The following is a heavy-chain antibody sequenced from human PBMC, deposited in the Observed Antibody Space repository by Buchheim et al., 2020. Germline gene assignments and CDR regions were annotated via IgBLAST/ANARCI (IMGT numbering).Heavy chain of an antibody. CDR1: GFTFSSYG. Sequence: QVQLVESGGGVVQPGRSLRLSCAASGFTFSSYGMHWVRQAPGKGLEWVAVISYDGSNKYYADSVKGRFTISRDNAKNSLYLQMNSLRDEDTAVYYCARLSSSGPDYWGQGTL. CDR2: ISYDGSNK. CDR3: ARLSSSGPDY. D-gene: IGHD6-19*01. J-gene: IGHJ4*02. V-gene: IGHV3-30*03.